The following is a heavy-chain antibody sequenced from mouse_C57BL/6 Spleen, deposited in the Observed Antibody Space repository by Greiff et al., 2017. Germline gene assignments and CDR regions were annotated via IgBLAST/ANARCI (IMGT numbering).Heavy chain of an antibody. CDR3: AREGKCYYFDY. Sequence: VQLQQPGAELVKPGASVKLSCKASGYTFTSYWMHWVKQRPGQGLEWIGLIHPNSGSTNYNEKFKSKATLTVDKSSSTAYMQLSGLTSEVSAVYNYAREGKCYYFDYWGQGTTLTVSS. D-gene: IGHD1-3*01. CDR1: GYTFTSYW. V-gene: IGHV1-64*01. J-gene: IGHJ2*01. CDR2: IHPNSGST.